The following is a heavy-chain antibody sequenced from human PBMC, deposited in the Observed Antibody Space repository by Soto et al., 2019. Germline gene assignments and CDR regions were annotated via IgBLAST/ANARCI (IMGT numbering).Heavy chain of an antibody. V-gene: IGHV3-23*01. J-gene: IGHJ4*02. CDR3: AKFCGYDIPTADFDY. D-gene: IGHD5-12*01. Sequence: EVHLLESGGGLVQPGGSLRLSCAASGFTFSSYAMSWVRQAPGKGLEWVSAISGSGSSRYYADSVKGRFTISRDNSKNTLCLQMNSLRAEDTAVYYCAKFCGYDIPTADFDYWGQGTLVTVS. CDR2: ISGSGSSR. CDR1: GFTFSSYA.